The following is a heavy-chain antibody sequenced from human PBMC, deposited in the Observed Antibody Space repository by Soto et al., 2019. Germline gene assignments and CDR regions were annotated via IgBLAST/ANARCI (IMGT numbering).Heavy chain of an antibody. D-gene: IGHD3-16*02. V-gene: IGHV1-69*01. Sequence: QVQLVQSGAEVKKPGSSVKVSCKASVGTFSSYAISWVRQATGQGLEWMGGIIPIFGTASYAQKCQGRVTITADESTSTAYMDLRSLRSEDTAVYYCAREYYDYVCGSYRLLGYWGQGNLVTV. J-gene: IGHJ4*02. CDR2: IIPIFGTA. CDR3: AREYYDYVCGSYRLLGY. CDR1: VGTFSSYA.